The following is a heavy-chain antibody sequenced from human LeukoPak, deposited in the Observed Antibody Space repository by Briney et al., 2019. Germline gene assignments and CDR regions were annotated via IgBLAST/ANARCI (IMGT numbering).Heavy chain of an antibody. D-gene: IGHD4-4*01. J-gene: IGHJ5*02. CDR2: ISGSGGST. CDR3: AKSTYSNYAHWFDP. V-gene: IGHV3-23*01. Sequence: SGGSLRLSCAASGFTFSSYGMHWVRQAPGKGLEWVSAISGSGGSTYYADSVKGRFTISRDNSKNTLYLQMNSLRAEDTAVYYCAKSTYSNYAHWFDPWGQGTLVTVSS. CDR1: GFTFSSYG.